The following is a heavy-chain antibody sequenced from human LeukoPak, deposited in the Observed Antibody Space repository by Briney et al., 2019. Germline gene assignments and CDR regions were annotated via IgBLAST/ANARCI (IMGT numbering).Heavy chain of an antibody. D-gene: IGHD5-18*01. CDR3: ARHEKRGYSYGCFDY. Sequence: PSETLSLTCAVYGGSFSGYYWSWIRQPPGKGLEWIGEINHSGSTNYNPSLKSRVTISVDTSKNQFSLKLSSVTAPDTAVYYCARHEKRGYSYGCFDYWGQGTLVTVSS. V-gene: IGHV4-34*01. J-gene: IGHJ4*02. CDR1: GGSFSGYY. CDR2: INHSGST.